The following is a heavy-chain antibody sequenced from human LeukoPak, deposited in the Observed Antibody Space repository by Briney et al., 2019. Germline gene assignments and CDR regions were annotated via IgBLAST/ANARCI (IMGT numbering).Heavy chain of an antibody. J-gene: IGHJ3*02. D-gene: IGHD4-17*01. CDR1: GFTFSSYE. CDR2: ISSSGSTI. CDR3: ARRPDYGDYVWAFDI. V-gene: IGHV3-48*03. Sequence: GGSLRLSCAASGFTFSSYEVNWVRQAPGKGLEWVSYISSSGSTIYYADSVKGRFTISRDNAKNSLYLQMNSLRAEDTAVYYCARRPDYGDYVWAFDIWGQGTMVTVSS.